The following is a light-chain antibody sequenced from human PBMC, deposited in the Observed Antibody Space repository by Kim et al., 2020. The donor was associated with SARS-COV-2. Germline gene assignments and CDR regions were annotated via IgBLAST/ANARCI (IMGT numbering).Light chain of an antibody. Sequence: SPGERATLSCRASQSVSRSFLAWYQQTPGQAPRLLIYNVSNRATGVPDRFSGSGSGTDFTLTISRLEPEDFAVYFCHQYDGSPNTFGQGTRLEIK. J-gene: IGKJ5*01. CDR3: HQYDGSPNT. CDR2: NVS. CDR1: QSVSRSF. V-gene: IGKV3-20*01.